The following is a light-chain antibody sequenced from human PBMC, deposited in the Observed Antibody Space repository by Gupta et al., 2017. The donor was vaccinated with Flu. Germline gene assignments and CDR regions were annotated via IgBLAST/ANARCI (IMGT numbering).Light chain of an antibody. CDR2: AAS. J-gene: IGKJ1*01. CDR1: QAISTF. V-gene: IGKV1-39*01. CDR3: QQSDSTALT. Sequence: PSSLSASVGDTVTITCRAGQAISTFLSWYQQKPGKAPRLLIYAASSLQSGVPSRFTGSGSGTDFTLIISSLQREDFATYYCQQSDSTALTFGQGTRLEIK.